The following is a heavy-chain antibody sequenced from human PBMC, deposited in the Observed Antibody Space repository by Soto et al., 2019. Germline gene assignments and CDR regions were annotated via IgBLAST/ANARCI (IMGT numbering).Heavy chain of an antibody. CDR3: ARDSSGYKNYYYYGMDV. V-gene: IGHV1-18*01. CDR2: ISAYNGNT. CDR1: GYTFTSYG. J-gene: IGHJ6*02. Sequence: ASVKVSCKASGYTFTSYGISWVRQAPGQGLEWMGWISAYNGNTNYAQKLQGRVTMTTDTSTSTAYMELRSLRSDDTAVYYCARDSSGYKNYYYYGMDVWGQGTTDTVSS. D-gene: IGHD3-22*01.